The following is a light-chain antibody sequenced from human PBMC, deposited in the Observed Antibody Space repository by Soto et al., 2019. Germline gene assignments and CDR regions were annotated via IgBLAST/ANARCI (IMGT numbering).Light chain of an antibody. Sequence: DIQMTQSPSSLSATVGDRVTITCRASQGISRYLAWYQQKPGKVPKLLIYAASTLQSGVPSRFSGSGSGTDFTLTISSLQPEDVATYYCQKYYSAPQRFGQGTKVEIK. V-gene: IGKV1-27*01. CDR2: AAS. CDR3: QKYYSAPQR. J-gene: IGKJ1*01. CDR1: QGISRY.